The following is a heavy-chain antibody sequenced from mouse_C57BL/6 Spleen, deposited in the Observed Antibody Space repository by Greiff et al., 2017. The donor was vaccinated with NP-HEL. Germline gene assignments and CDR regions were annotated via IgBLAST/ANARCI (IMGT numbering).Heavy chain of an antibody. Sequence: VQLQQSGAELVRPGASVKLSCTASGFNIKVDYMHWVKQRPEQGLEWIGWIAPENGDPEYASQFQGKATIPADTSANTAYLQLSSRTSEDTAVYYCTRYYGSSYNAMDYWGQGTSVTVSS. CDR1: GFNIKVDY. V-gene: IGHV14-4*01. J-gene: IGHJ4*01. CDR2: IAPENGDP. CDR3: TRYYGSSYNAMDY. D-gene: IGHD1-1*01.